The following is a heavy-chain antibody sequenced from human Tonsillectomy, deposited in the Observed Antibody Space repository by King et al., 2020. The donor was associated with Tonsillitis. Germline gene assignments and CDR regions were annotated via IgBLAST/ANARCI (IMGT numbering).Heavy chain of an antibody. Sequence: VQLVESGGGVVQPGGSLRLSCAASTFAVSSNGMHWVRQAPGKGLEWEALIRGDEDYQYYADSVKGGFTLFRDSSKKTLFLQMNSLRAEDTAVYYCANVPQRWETLDIWGQGTMVTGSS. CDR1: TFAVSSNG. CDR3: ANVPQRWETLDI. V-gene: IGHV3-30*02. D-gene: IGHD1-26*01. CDR2: IRGDEDYQ. J-gene: IGHJ3*02.